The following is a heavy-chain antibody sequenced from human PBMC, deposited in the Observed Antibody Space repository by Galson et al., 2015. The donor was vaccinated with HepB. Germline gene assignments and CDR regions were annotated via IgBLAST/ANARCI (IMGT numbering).Heavy chain of an antibody. J-gene: IGHJ4*02. CDR3: ARVAYYDSSGFGY. CDR1: GFTFSSYW. CDR2: INSDGSYT. D-gene: IGHD3-22*01. Sequence: SLRLSRAASGFTFSSYWMHWVRQAPGKGLVWVSRINSDGSYTSYADSVKGRFTISRDNAKNTLSLQMNSLRAEDTAVYYCARVAYYDSSGFGYWGQGTLVTVSS. V-gene: IGHV3-74*01.